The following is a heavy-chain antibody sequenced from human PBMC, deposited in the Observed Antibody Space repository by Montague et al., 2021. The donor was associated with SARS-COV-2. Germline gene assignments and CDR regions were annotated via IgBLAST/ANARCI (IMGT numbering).Heavy chain of an antibody. Sequence: SETLSLTCTVSGGSLSSPHCCWIWQRPGPGLEWIGFVYNTGSANXNPSLMSRVTISGYTSTNQFPLNLSSVSPADTAVYYCARLLYHSYMYGFDVWGHGTTVTVSS. CDR2: VYNTGSA. CDR3: ARLLYHSYMYGFDV. CDR1: GGSLSSPH. J-gene: IGHJ6*02. D-gene: IGHD3-10*01. V-gene: IGHV4-59*11.